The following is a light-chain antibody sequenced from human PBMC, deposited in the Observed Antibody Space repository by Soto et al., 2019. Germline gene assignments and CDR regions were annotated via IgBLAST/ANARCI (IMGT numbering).Light chain of an antibody. J-gene: IGLJ2*01. CDR2: DVS. Sequence: QSALTQPASVSGSPGQSITISCTGTSSDVGGYNYVSWYQLHPGKAPKVVIYDVSNRPSGVSNRFSGSKSGNTASLTISGLQTEDEADYYCSSYTSSTSRVLFGGGTKLTVL. V-gene: IGLV2-14*01. CDR3: SSYTSSTSRVL. CDR1: SSDVGGYNY.